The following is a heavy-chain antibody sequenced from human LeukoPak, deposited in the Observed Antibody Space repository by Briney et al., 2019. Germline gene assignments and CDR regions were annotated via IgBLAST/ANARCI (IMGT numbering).Heavy chain of an antibody. CDR2: ISYDGSNK. J-gene: IGHJ4*02. V-gene: IGHV3-30*04. Sequence: GGSLRLSCAASGFTFSSYAMHWVRQAPGKGLEWVAVISYDGSNKYYADSVKGRSTISRDNSKNTLYLQMNSLRAEDTAVYYCARDGANTYYYDSSGYYYFDYWGQGTLVTVSS. CDR3: ARDGANTYYYDSSGYYYFDY. CDR1: GFTFSSYA. D-gene: IGHD3-22*01.